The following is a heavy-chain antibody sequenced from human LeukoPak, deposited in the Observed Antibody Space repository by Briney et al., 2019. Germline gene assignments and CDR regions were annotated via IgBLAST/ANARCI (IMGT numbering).Heavy chain of an antibody. D-gene: IGHD6-19*01. CDR3: ATVYSSGWFFDY. J-gene: IGHJ4*02. Sequence: GASVKVSCKASGGTFSSYAISWVRQAPGKGLEWMGGFGPEDGETIYAQKFQGRVTMTEDTSTDTAYMELSSLRSEDTAVYYCATVYSSGWFFDYWGQGTLVTVSS. V-gene: IGHV1-24*01. CDR1: GGTFSSYA. CDR2: FGPEDGET.